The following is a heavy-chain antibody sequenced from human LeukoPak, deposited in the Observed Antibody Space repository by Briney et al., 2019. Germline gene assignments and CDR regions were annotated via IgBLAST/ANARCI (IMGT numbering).Heavy chain of an antibody. Sequence: PGGSLRLCCAASGFTFSRSWMHWVRQAPGKGLVWVSRVNSDGSTTRYADSVKGRFAISRDNAKNTLYLQMNSLRAEDTAVYYSVRSTLGDAFDIWGQGTMVTVSS. D-gene: IGHD1-1*01. CDR2: VNSDGSTT. V-gene: IGHV3-74*01. CDR3: VRSTLGDAFDI. J-gene: IGHJ3*02. CDR1: GFTFSRSW.